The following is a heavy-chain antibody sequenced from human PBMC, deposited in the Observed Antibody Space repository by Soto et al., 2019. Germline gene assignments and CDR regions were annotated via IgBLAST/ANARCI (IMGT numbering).Heavy chain of an antibody. V-gene: IGHV3-21*02. CDR3: AKEGGFRTESPLYYYGMDV. Sequence: EVQLVESGGGLVKPGGSLRLSCAASGFTFSTYTMTWVRQAPGKGLEWVASLNSISNSVYYVDSVRGRFTISRDNSKNSLFLQLNGLRPEDTGFYYCAKEGGFRTESPLYYYGMDVWGQGTTVTVSS. CDR1: GFTFSTYT. D-gene: IGHD6-25*01. CDR2: LNSISNSV. J-gene: IGHJ6*02.